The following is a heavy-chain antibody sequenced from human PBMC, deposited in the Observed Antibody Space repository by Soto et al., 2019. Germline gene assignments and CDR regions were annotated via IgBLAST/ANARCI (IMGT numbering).Heavy chain of an antibody. D-gene: IGHD3-22*01. V-gene: IGHV3-23*01. CDR3: AKDVDSSGPYRRFGMDV. CDR1: GFTFSSYA. J-gene: IGHJ6*02. CDR2: ISGSGGST. Sequence: GGSLRLSCAASGFTFSSYAMSWVRQAPGKGLEWVSAISGSGGSTYYADSVKGRFTISRDNSKNTLYLQMNSLRAEDTAVYYCAKDVDSSGPYRRFGMDVWGQGTTVTVSS.